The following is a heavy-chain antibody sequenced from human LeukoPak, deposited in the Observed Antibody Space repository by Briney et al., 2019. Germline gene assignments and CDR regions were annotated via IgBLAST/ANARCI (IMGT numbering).Heavy chain of an antibody. D-gene: IGHD2-21*02. V-gene: IGHV4-4*07. CDR2: IYTSGST. CDR3: ARLPGGDSSSVVAFDI. Sequence: SETLSLTCAVSGGSISNYYWSWIRQPAGKGWGGIGRIYTSGSTNYNPSLKSRVTMSVDTSKNHLSLNLRSATAADTAVYYCARLPGGDSSSVVAFDIWDQGTVVTVSS. CDR1: GGSISNYY. J-gene: IGHJ3*02.